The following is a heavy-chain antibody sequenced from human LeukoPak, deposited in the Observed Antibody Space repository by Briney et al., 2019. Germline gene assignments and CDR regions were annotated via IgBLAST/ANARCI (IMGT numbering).Heavy chain of an antibody. CDR1: GFMFSSNW. J-gene: IGHJ4*02. Sequence: GGSLRLSCAASGFMFSSNWMSWVRLAPGMGLEWVANIKEDGTETYYVDSVKGRFTISRDNAKNSLYLQMNSLRVEDTAVYYCAKEGRSLQTYWGQGTLVTVSS. V-gene: IGHV3-7*03. CDR2: IKEDGTET. CDR3: AKEGRSLQTY. D-gene: IGHD5-24*01.